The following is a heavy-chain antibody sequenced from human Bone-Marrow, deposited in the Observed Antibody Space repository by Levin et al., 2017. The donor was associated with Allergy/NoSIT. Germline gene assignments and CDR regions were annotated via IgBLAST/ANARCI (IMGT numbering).Heavy chain of an antibody. CDR1: GFTFSSYA. V-gene: IGHV3-30*04. Sequence: PGGSLRLSCAASGFTFSSYAMHWVRQAPGKGLEWVAVISYDGSNKYYADSVKGRFTISRDNSKNTLYLQMNSLRAEDTAVYYCARDRSYYGSGRFTGMDVWGQGTTVTVSS. CDR3: ARDRSYYGSGRFTGMDV. CDR2: ISYDGSNK. D-gene: IGHD3-10*01. J-gene: IGHJ6*02.